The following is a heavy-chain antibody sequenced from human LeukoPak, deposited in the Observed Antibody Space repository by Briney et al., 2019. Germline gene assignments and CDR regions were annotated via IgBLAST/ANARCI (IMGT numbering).Heavy chain of an antibody. V-gene: IGHV1-2*02. Sequence: ASVKVSCMAPGYTFTGYYMHWARQAPGQGLEGMGWINPNSGGTNYAQKFQGRVTMTRDTSISTAYMELSRLRSDDTAVYYCARETGSGASYFDYWGQGALVTVSS. D-gene: IGHD1-26*01. CDR2: INPNSGGT. CDR1: GYTFTGYY. J-gene: IGHJ4*02. CDR3: ARETGSGASYFDY.